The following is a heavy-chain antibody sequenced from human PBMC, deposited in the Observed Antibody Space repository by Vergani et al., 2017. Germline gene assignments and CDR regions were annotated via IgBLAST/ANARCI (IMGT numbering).Heavy chain of an antibody. D-gene: IGHD3-22*01. CDR1: GGSISSGGYY. Sequence: QVQLQESGPGLVKPSQTLSLTCTVSGGSISSGGYYWSWIRQHPGKGLEWIGYIYYSGSTYYNPSLKSRVTISVDTSKNQFSLKLSSVTAADTAVYYCARDRRYYDSSGYYPHYYYYGMDVWGQGTTVTVSS. V-gene: IGHV4-31*03. CDR3: ARDRRYYDSSGYYPHYYYYGMDV. CDR2: IYYSGST. J-gene: IGHJ6*02.